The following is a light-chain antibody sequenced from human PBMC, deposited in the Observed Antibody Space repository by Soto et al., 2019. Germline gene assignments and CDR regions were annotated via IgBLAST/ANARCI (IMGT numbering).Light chain of an antibody. CDR2: GAS. Sequence: DIQLTQSPSSLSASVGYRVTITWRASQTITTYLSWFQQKQGKAPKXLVYGASSLQSGVPSRFSGSGSGTEFTLTISSLQSEDFETYYCQQSYTNPTTFGQGTRLEIK. V-gene: IGKV1-39*01. CDR3: QQSYTNPTT. CDR1: QTITTY. J-gene: IGKJ5*01.